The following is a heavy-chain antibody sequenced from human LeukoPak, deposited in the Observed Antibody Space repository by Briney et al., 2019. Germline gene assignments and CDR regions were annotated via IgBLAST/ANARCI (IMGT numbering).Heavy chain of an antibody. D-gene: IGHD3-22*01. CDR1: GFTFSSYG. J-gene: IGHJ4*02. Sequence: GGSLRLSCAASGFTFSSYGMSWVRQAPGKGLEWVSAISGRGGSTYYADSVKGRFTISRDNSKNTLYLQMNSLRAEDTAVYYCAKEGYYYDSSGYLDYWGQGTLVTVSS. V-gene: IGHV3-23*01. CDR3: AKEGYYYDSSGYLDY. CDR2: ISGRGGST.